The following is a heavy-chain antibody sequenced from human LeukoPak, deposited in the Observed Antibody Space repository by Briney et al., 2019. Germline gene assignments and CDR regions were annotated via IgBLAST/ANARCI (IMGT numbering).Heavy chain of an antibody. D-gene: IGHD6-19*01. CDR3: ARDGLAVL. V-gene: IGHV4-59*12. Sequence: SETLSLTCTVSGGSISSYYWSWIRQPPGKGLEWIGYISYSGSSNYNPSLKSRVTISVDTSKNQFSLKLSSVTAADTAVYYCARDGLAVLWGQGTLVTVSS. CDR2: ISYSGSS. J-gene: IGHJ4*02. CDR1: GGSISSYY.